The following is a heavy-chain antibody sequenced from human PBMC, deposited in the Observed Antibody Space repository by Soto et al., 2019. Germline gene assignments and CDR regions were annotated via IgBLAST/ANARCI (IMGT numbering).Heavy chain of an antibody. Sequence: ASVKVSCKASGYTFTGYYMHWVRQAPGQGLEWMGWINPNSGGTNYAQKFQGWVTMTRDTSVSTAYMELSRLRSDDTAVYYCARGTNYYDSSGTPGDDAFDIWGQGTMVTVSS. CDR1: GYTFTGYY. V-gene: IGHV1-2*04. D-gene: IGHD3-22*01. CDR2: INPNSGGT. J-gene: IGHJ3*02. CDR3: ARGTNYYDSSGTPGDDAFDI.